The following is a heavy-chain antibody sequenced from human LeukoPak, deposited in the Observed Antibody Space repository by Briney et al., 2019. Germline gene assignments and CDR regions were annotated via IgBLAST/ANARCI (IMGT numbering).Heavy chain of an antibody. CDR1: GGTFSSYA. CDR2: IIPIFGTA. CDR3: ARVGRRHDAFDI. V-gene: IGHV1-69*06. J-gene: IGHJ3*02. D-gene: IGHD2-15*01. Sequence: GSSVKVSCKASGGTFSSYAISWVRQAPGQGLEWMGGIIPIFGTANYAQKFQGRVTITADTSTSTAYMELRSLRSDDTAVYYCARVGRRHDAFDIWGQGTMVTVSS.